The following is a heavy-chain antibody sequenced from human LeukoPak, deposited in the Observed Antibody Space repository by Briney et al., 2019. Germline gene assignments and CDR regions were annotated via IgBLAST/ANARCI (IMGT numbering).Heavy chain of an antibody. CDR2: IDPGDSDT. CDR3: ARRDFYGFDP. J-gene: IGHJ5*02. V-gene: IGHV5-51*01. Sequence: GASLKISWKGPGSRFTSYWIGWVRQMPGKGLEWIGIIDPGDSDTRYSPSFQGQVTISADKSIGTAYLQWSSLKASDTAMYYCARRDFYGFDPWGQGTLVTVSS. CDR1: GSRFTSYW. D-gene: IGHD3-3*01.